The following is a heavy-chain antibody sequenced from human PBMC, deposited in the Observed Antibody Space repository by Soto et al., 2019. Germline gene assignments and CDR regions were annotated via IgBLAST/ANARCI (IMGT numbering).Heavy chain of an antibody. CDR2: IYHSGST. CDR3: ARDQLEGNWFDP. J-gene: IGHJ5*02. D-gene: IGHD1-1*01. Sequence: QLQLQESGSGLVKPSQTLSLTCAVSGGSISSGGYSWNWIRQPPGKGLEWIGYIYHSGSTYYNPSFKSRVTISVDKSKNQFYLKLTSFTAADTAVYYCARDQLEGNWFDPWGQGTLVTVSS. CDR1: GGSISSGGYS. V-gene: IGHV4-30-2*01.